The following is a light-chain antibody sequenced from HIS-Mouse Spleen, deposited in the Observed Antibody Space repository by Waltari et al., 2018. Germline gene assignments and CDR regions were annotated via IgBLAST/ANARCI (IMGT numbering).Light chain of an antibody. J-gene: IGLJ2*01. CDR3: YSTDSSGNHRV. CDR1: ALQKKS. Sequence: SYELTQPPSVSVSPGQTARITCSGAALQKKSAYWYQQKSGQAPVLVIYEDSKRPSGIPERFSGSSSGTMATLTISGAQVEDEADYYCYSTDSSGNHRVFGGGTKLTVL. V-gene: IGLV3-10*01. CDR2: EDS.